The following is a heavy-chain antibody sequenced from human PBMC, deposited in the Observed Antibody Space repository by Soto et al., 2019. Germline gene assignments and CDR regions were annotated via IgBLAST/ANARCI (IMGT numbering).Heavy chain of an antibody. CDR1: GFDFTTFS. Sequence: GGSLRLSCAASGFDFTTFSMNWVRQAPGKGLEWVSFISPSSPYTSYADSVKGRFIISGDNAENSVYLQMNSLRAEDTGVYYCAKDIVGTIFGVAYFDYWGQGTLVTVSS. CDR2: ISPSSPYT. J-gene: IGHJ4*02. D-gene: IGHD3-3*01. CDR3: AKDIVGTIFGVAYFDY. V-gene: IGHV3-21*03.